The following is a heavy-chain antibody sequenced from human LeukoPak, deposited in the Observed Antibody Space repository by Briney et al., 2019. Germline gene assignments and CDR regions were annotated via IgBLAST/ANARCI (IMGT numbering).Heavy chain of an antibody. D-gene: IGHD3-10*01. J-gene: IGHJ4*02. Sequence: ASVKVSCKASGYTFTSYGISWVRQAPEQGLEWMGWISAYNGNTNYAQKLQGRVTMTTDTSTSTAYMELRSLRSDDTAVYYCARDPPLWFGGGSYYFDYWGQGTLVTVSS. CDR3: ARDPPLWFGGGSYYFDY. V-gene: IGHV1-18*01. CDR2: ISAYNGNT. CDR1: GYTFTSYG.